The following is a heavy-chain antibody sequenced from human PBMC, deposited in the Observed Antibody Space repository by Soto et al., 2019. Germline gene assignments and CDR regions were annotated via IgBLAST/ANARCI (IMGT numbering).Heavy chain of an antibody. Sequence: SETLSLTCTVSGDSVSSGGYYWSWIRQPPGKGLEWIGYIYSSGCANYNPSLKSRVTSSRDTSKNQLSQKGASVTAADTAGYYCARGFSSVSMDAWGQGTTVTVSS. CDR1: GDSVSSGGYY. J-gene: IGHJ6*02. D-gene: IGHD6-19*01. V-gene: IGHV4-61*08. CDR2: IYSSGCA. CDR3: ARGFSSVSMDA.